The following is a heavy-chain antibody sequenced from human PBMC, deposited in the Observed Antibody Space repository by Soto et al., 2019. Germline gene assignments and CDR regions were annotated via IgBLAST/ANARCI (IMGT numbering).Heavy chain of an antibody. D-gene: IGHD6-19*01. CDR1: GGSISSYY. J-gene: IGHJ5*02. Sequence: SETLSLTCTVSGGSISSYYWSWVRQPPGKGLEWIGYIYYSGSTNYNPSLKSRVTISVDTSKNQFSLKLSSVTAADTAVYYCARALSSGSSRGAWFDPWGQGTLVTVS. CDR2: IYYSGST. V-gene: IGHV4-59*01. CDR3: ARALSSGSSRGAWFDP.